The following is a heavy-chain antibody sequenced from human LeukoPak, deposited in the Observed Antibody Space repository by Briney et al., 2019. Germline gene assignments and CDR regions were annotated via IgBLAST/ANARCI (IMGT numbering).Heavy chain of an antibody. J-gene: IGHJ4*02. CDR1: GGTFNSYA. CDR3: ASLRSRRGSPDY. CDR2: IIPIFGTT. Sequence: RASVKVSCKASGGTFNSYAISWVRQAPGQGLEWMGGIIPIFGTTNYARKFRGRVTLTADKSTRTAYMELSSLRSEDTAVYYCASLRSRRGSPDYWGQGTLVTVSS. D-gene: IGHD3-10*01. V-gene: IGHV1-69*06.